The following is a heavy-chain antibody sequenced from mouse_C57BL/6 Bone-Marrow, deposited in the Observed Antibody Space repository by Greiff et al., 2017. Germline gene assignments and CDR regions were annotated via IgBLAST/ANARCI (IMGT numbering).Heavy chain of an antibody. Sequence: VQLQQSVAELVRPGASVKLSCTASGFNIKNTYMHWVKQRPEQGLEWIGRIDPANGNTKYAPKFQGKATITADTSSNTAYLQLSSLTSEDTSIYYCASPYYYGSSPFAYWGQGTLVTVPA. CDR3: ASPYYYGSSPFAY. CDR1: GFNIKNTY. D-gene: IGHD1-1*01. J-gene: IGHJ3*01. V-gene: IGHV14-3*01. CDR2: IDPANGNT.